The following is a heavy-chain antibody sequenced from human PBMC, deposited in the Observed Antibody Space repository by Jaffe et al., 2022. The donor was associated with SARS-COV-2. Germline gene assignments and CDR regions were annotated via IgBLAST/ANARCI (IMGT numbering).Heavy chain of an antibody. J-gene: IGHJ6*03. CDR2: INHGGIT. CDR3: ARVLGRHYFYYYMDV. V-gene: IGHV4-34*01. CDR1: GGSFSTYY. D-gene: IGHD1-26*01. Sequence: QVQLQQWGAGLLKPSETLSLACTVSGGSFSTYYWTWIRQPPGKGLEWIGDINHGGITNYSPSLKSRVTISVDTSKNQFSLKLISVTAADTAVYYCARVLGRHYFYYYMDVWGKGSTVIVSS.